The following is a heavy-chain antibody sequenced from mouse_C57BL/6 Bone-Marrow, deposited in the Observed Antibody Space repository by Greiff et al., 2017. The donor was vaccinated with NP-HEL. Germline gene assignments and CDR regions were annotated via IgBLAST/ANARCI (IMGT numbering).Heavy chain of an antibody. CDR3: AKKGIYYGYDGRGMDY. CDR1: GFSLTSYG. V-gene: IGHV2-3*01. CDR2: IWGDGST. J-gene: IGHJ4*01. Sequence: VQVVESGPGLVAPSQSLSIPCTVSGFSLTSYGVSWVRQPPGKGLEWLGVIWGDGSTNYHSALISRLSISKDNSKSQVFLKLNSLQTDDTATYYCAKKGIYYGYDGRGMDYWGQGTSVTVSS. D-gene: IGHD2-2*01.